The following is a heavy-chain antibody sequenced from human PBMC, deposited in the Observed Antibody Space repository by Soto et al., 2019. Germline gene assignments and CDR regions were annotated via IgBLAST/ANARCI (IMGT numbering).Heavy chain of an antibody. CDR3: ASYQQSYAFDI. CDR2: IFYSGST. CDR1: GGSISSGGYY. V-gene: IGHV4-31*03. J-gene: IGHJ4*02. D-gene: IGHD2-2*01. Sequence: SETLSLTCTVSGGSISSGGYYWSWIRQHPGKGLEWIGYIFYSGSTYYNPSLKSRVTISVDTSKNQFSLKLSSVTAADTAVYYCASYQQSYAFDIWGQGTLVTVSS.